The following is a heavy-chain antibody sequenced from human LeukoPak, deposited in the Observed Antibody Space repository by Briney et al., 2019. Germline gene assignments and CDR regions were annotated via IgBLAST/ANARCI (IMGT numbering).Heavy chain of an antibody. CDR1: DYSISSCYY. CDR3: ARHRSNYYDSSGYYYNY. D-gene: IGHD3-22*01. J-gene: IGHJ4*02. Sequence: SETLSLTCAVSDYSISSCYYWGWIRQPPGKGLGGIWSIYHSGSTFYNPPLKSRVTISVDTSKNHFSLKLSSVTAADTAVYYCARHRSNYYDSSGYYYNYWGQGTLVTVSS. V-gene: IGHV4-38-2*01. CDR2: IYHSGST.